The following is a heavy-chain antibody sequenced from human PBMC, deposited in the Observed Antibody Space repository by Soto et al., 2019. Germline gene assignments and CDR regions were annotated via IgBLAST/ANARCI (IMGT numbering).Heavy chain of an antibody. J-gene: IGHJ4*02. D-gene: IGHD3-9*01. Sequence: SETLSLTCTVSGGSISSYYWSWIRQPPGKGLEWIGYIYYSGSTNYNPSLKSRVTISVDTSKNQFSLKLSSVTAADTAVYYCARGRTYYDILTGYLYWGQGTLVTVSS. V-gene: IGHV4-59*01. CDR3: ARGRTYYDILTGYLY. CDR2: IYYSGST. CDR1: GGSISSYY.